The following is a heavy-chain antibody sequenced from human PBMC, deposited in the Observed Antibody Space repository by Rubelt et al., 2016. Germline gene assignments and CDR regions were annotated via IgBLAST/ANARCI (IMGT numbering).Heavy chain of an antibody. J-gene: IGHJ4*02. D-gene: IGHD3-10*01. V-gene: IGHV4-59*08. CDR1: GVSISTYY. Sequence: QVQLQESGPGLVKPSETLSLICSVSGVSISTYYWAWIRQPPGKGLEWIGFIYYTGSTTNNHSLESRVTISIDTSKNQFSLKLNPGNAADSALYYCAGQKSWFGELFYDYWGQGTLVTVSS. CDR3: AGQKSWFGELFYDY. CDR2: IYYTGST.